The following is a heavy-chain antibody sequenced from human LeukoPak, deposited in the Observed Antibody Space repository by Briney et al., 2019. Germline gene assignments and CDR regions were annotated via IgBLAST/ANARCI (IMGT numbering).Heavy chain of an antibody. CDR1: GFTFSSYA. J-gene: IGHJ4*02. V-gene: IGHV3-30*04. CDR3: AKDRSMIVVVINHY. Sequence: GRSLRLSCAASGFTFSSYAMHWVRQAPGKGLEWVAVISYDGSNKYYADSVKGRFTISRDNSKNTLYLQMNSLRAEDTAVYYCAKDRSMIVVVINHYWGQGTLVTVSS. D-gene: IGHD3-22*01. CDR2: ISYDGSNK.